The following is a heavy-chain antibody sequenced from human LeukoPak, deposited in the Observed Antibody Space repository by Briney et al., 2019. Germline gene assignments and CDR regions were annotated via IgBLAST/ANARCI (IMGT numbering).Heavy chain of an antibody. Sequence: PSETLSLTCAVYGGSFSGYYWSWIRQPPGKGLEWIGEINHSGSTNYNPSLKSRVTISVDTSKNQFSLKLSSVTAADTAVYYCARYAYGLDYYYMDVWGKGTTVTISS. CDR3: ARYAYGLDYYYMDV. D-gene: IGHD2-8*01. V-gene: IGHV4-34*01. J-gene: IGHJ6*03. CDR2: INHSGST. CDR1: GGSFSGYY.